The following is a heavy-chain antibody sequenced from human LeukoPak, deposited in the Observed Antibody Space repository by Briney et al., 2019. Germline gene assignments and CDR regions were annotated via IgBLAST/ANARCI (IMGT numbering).Heavy chain of an antibody. V-gene: IGHV4-59*08. CDR1: GGSISSYY. J-gene: IGHJ4*02. Sequence: KASETLSLTCTVSGGSISSYYWSWIRQPPGKGLEWIGYIYYSGSTNYNPSLKSRVTISVDTSKNQFSLKLSSVTAADTAVYYCARHPIRVYSSGWYYFDYWGQGTLVTVSS. D-gene: IGHD6-19*01. CDR2: IYYSGST. CDR3: ARHPIRVYSSGWYYFDY.